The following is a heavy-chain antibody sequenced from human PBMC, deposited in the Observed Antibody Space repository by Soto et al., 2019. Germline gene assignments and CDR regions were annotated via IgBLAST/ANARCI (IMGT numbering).Heavy chain of an antibody. D-gene: IGHD3-10*01. CDR3: ARGLVRGVIKAYFDY. Sequence: QVQLVESGGGVVQPGRSLRLSCAASGFTFSSYGMHWVRQAPGKGLEWVAVIWYDGSNKYYADSVKGRFTISKDNSKNTLYLKRNSLRAEDTAVYYCARGLVRGVIKAYFDYWGQGTLVTVSS. J-gene: IGHJ4*02. CDR2: IWYDGSNK. CDR1: GFTFSSYG. V-gene: IGHV3-33*01.